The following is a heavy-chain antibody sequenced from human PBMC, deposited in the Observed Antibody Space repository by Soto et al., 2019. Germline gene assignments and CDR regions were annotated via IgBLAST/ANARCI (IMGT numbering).Heavy chain of an antibody. CDR3: AKVAKQQLVLYYFDY. CDR1: GFTFSSYG. D-gene: IGHD6-13*01. Sequence: PGGSLRLSCAASGFTFSSYGMHWVRQAPGKGLEWVAVISYDGSNKYYADSVKGRFTISRDNSKNTLYLQMNSLRAEDTAVYYCAKVAKQQLVLYYFDYWGQGTLVTVSS. CDR2: ISYDGSNK. V-gene: IGHV3-30*18. J-gene: IGHJ4*02.